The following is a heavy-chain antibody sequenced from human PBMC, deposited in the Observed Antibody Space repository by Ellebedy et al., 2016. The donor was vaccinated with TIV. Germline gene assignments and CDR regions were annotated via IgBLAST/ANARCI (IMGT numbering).Heavy chain of an antibody. CDR3: ARLKAGYYSPMDV. Sequence: MPSETLSLTCAVSGGSISSYYWSWIRQPPGKGLEWIGFIYYSGSTNYNPSLKSRVTISVDTSKIQFTLKLSSVTAADTAVYYCARLKAGYYSPMDVWGQGTTVTVSS. J-gene: IGHJ6*02. V-gene: IGHV4-59*08. CDR2: IYYSGST. D-gene: IGHD3-9*01. CDR1: GGSISSYY.